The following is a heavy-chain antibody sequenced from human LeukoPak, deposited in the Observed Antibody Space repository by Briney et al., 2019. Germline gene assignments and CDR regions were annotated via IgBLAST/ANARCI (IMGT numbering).Heavy chain of an antibody. CDR1: GGSISTYY. CDR3: ARQSGSYADAFNI. Sequence: SETLSLTCTVSGGSISTYYWSWIRQPPGKGLEWIGYIYYSGSTNYNPPLKSRLTISVDTSKNQFSLKLSSVTAADTAVYYCARQSGSYADAFNIWGQGTMVTVSS. V-gene: IGHV4-59*08. CDR2: IYYSGST. J-gene: IGHJ3*02. D-gene: IGHD1-26*01.